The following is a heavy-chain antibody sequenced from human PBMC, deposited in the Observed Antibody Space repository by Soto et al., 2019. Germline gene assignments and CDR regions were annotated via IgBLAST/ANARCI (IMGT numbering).Heavy chain of an antibody. CDR3: ARGTPSPLIVRSSRGPWFDP. J-gene: IGHJ5*02. CDR1: GGSISSSSYY. Sequence: SETLSLTCTVSGGSISSSSYYWSWIRQPPGKGLEWIGYMYYGGRTNYNPSLKSRVTISVDTSKMQVSLKLSSVTAADTAVYFCARGTPSPLIVRSSRGPWFDPWGQGTLVTVSS. CDR2: MYYGGRT. D-gene: IGHD2-15*01. V-gene: IGHV4-61*01.